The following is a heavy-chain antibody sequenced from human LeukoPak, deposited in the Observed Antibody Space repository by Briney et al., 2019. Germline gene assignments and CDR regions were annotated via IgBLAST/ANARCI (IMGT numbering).Heavy chain of an antibody. J-gene: IGHJ6*03. CDR2: TSGSI. CDR3: ARVLAIFGLDTTDFYMDV. D-gene: IGHD3/OR15-3a*01. CDR1: GASISSHY. V-gene: IGHV4-59*11. Sequence: MPRKTLSLTCAVSGASISSHYWSWIRQPPGKGLEWIGYTSGSISDNPSLKSRVAVSVDPSQNQVSLSLTSVTAADTAVYYCARVLAIFGLDTTDFYMDVWGKGTTVTVPS.